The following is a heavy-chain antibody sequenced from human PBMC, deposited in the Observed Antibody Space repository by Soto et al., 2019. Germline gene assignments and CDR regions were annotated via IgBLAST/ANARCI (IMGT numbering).Heavy chain of an antibody. J-gene: IGHJ4*02. CDR3: ARDDILTGYCLFDY. CDR1: GGSFSGYY. V-gene: IGHV4-34*01. Sequence: PSETLSLTCAVYGGSFSGYYWSWIRQPPGKGLEWIGEINHSGSTNYNPSLKSRVTISVDTSKNQFSLKLSSVTAADTAVYYCARDDILTGYCLFDYWGQGTLVTVSS. D-gene: IGHD3-9*01. CDR2: INHSGST.